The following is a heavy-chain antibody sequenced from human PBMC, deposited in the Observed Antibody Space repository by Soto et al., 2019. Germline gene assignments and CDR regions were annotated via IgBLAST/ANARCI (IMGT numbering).Heavy chain of an antibody. V-gene: IGHV1-69*13. CDR1: GGTFSSYA. CDR3: ARSITDGSGTNWYFDL. Sequence: SVKVSCKASGGTFSSYAISWVRQAPGQGLEWMGGIIPIFGTANYAQKFQGRVTITADESTSTAYMELSSLRSEDTAVYYCARSITDGSGTNWYFDLWGRGTLVTVSS. CDR2: IIPIFGTA. J-gene: IGHJ2*01. D-gene: IGHD3-10*01.